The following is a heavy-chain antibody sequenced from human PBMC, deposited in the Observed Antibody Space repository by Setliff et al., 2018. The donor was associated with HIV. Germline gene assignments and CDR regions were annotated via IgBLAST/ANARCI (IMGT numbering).Heavy chain of an antibody. CDR1: GDSIGTYY. CDR2: FYYGGST. J-gene: IGHJ5*02. CDR3: ARARLLGGFLS. D-gene: IGHD7-27*01. Sequence: SETLSLTCSVSGDSIGTYYWNWIRQTPGKRLEWIGFFYYGGSTDSNPALKNRVAISVDTSRNRVSLKMTSVTAADTAVYYCARARLLGGFLSWGRGALVTVSS. V-gene: IGHV4-59*01.